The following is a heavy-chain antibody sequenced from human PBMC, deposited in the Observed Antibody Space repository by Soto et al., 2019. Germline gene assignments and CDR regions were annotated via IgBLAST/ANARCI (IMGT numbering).Heavy chain of an antibody. CDR1: RFNFRSYP. J-gene: IGHJ4*02. V-gene: IGHV3-64*01. CDR3: ARAPVGATQYFDY. Sequence: PGGSLSLSCTASRFNFRSYPMHWVRHAPGKGLEYVSAISSYGGSTYYANSVKGRYTISRDNSKNTLYLQMGSLRAEDMAVYYCARAPVGATQYFDYWGRGTLVAVSS. CDR2: ISSYGGST. D-gene: IGHD1-26*01.